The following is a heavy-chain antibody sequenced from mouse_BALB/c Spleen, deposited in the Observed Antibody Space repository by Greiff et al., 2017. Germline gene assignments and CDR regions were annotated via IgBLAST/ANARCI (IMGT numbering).Heavy chain of an antibody. V-gene: IGHV5-17*02. CDR1: GFTFSSFG. CDR2: ISSGSSTI. Sequence: EVQRVESGGGLVQPGGSRKLPCAASGFTFSSFGMHWVRQAPEKGLEWVAYISSGSSTIYYADTVKGRFTISRDNPKNTLFLQMTSLRSEDTAMYYCAREGIYYDYPYAMDYWGQGTSVTVSS. J-gene: IGHJ4*01. CDR3: AREGIYYDYPYAMDY. D-gene: IGHD2-4*01.